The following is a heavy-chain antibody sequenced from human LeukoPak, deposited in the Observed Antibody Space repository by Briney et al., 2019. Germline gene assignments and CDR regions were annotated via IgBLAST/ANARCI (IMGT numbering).Heavy chain of an antibody. Sequence: ASVKVSCKASGYTFTSYYMHWVRQAPGQGLEWMGIINPSGGSTSYAQKFQGRVTMTRDMSTSTVYMELSSLRAEDTAVYYCALWFGESPILDYWGQGTLVTVSS. V-gene: IGHV1-46*01. D-gene: IGHD3-10*01. CDR1: GYTFTSYY. CDR3: ALWFGESPILDY. CDR2: INPSGGST. J-gene: IGHJ4*02.